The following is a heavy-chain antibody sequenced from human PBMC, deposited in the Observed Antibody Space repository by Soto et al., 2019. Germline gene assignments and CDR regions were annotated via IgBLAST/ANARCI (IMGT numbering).Heavy chain of an antibody. V-gene: IGHV1-69*13. Sequence: AVKVSCKASGGTFSSYAISWVRQAPGQGLEWMGGIIPIFGTANYTQKFQGRVTITADESTSTAYMELSSLRSEDTAVYYCARDPAHPYDRSGYYPYYFDYWGQGTVVTVSS. CDR1: GGTFSSYA. CDR2: IIPIFGTA. CDR3: ARDPAHPYDRSGYYPYYFDY. J-gene: IGHJ4*02. D-gene: IGHD3-22*01.